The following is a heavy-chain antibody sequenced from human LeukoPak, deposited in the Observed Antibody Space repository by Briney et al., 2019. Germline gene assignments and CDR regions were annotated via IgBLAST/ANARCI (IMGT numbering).Heavy chain of an antibody. CDR3: ARDGGGGAAHFDY. D-gene: IGHD1-26*01. J-gene: IGHJ4*02. V-gene: IGHV1-69*04. CDR2: IIPILGIA. CDR1: GGTFSSDT. Sequence: SVKVSCKASGGTFSSDTISWVRQAPGQGLEWMGRIIPILGIANYAQKFRGRVTITADKSTSTAYMELSSLRSEDTAVYYCARDGGGGAAHFDYWGQGTLVTASS.